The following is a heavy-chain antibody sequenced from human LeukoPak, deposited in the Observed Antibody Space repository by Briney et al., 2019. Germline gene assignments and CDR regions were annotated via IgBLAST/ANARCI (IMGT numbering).Heavy chain of an antibody. CDR3: ARGVRGSYHFDY. V-gene: IGHV3-74*01. CDR2: INSDGSST. J-gene: IGHJ4*02. Sequence: PGGSLRLSCAASGFTFSSYWMHWVRQAPGKGLVWVSRINSDGSSTSYADSVKGRFTISRDNAKNSLYLQMNSLRAEDTAVYYCARGVRGSYHFDYWGQGTLVTVSS. CDR1: GFTFSSYW. D-gene: IGHD1-26*01.